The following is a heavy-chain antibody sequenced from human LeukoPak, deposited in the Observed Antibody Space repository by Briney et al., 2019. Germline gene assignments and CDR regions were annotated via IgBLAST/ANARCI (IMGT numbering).Heavy chain of an antibody. Sequence: PSETLSLTCTVSGGSISSYYWSWIRQPPGKGLEWIGYIYYSGSTNYNPSLKSRVTMSVEKSKNQFSLKLSSVTAADTAVYYCARVNGIAVAGTWFDPWGQGTLVTVSS. J-gene: IGHJ5*02. V-gene: IGHV4-59*08. D-gene: IGHD6-19*01. CDR1: GGSISSYY. CDR3: ARVNGIAVAGTWFDP. CDR2: IYYSGST.